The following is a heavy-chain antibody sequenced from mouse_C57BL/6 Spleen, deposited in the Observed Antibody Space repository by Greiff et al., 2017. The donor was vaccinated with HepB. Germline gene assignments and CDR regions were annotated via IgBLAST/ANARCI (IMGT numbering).Heavy chain of an antibody. V-gene: IGHV14-4*01. CDR3: TTVVATGFDY. Sequence: EVKLQQSGAELVRPGASVKLSCTASGFNIKDDYMHWVKQRPEQGLEWIGWIDPENGDTEYASKFQGKATITADTSSNTAYLQLSSLTSEDTAVYYCTTVVATGFDYWGQGTTLTVSS. J-gene: IGHJ2*01. D-gene: IGHD1-1*01. CDR2: IDPENGDT. CDR1: GFNIKDDY.